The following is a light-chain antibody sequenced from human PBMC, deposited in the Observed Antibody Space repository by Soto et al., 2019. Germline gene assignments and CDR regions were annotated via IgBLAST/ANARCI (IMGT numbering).Light chain of an antibody. CDR3: QQYNSYSET. CDR1: QSISSW. V-gene: IGKV1-5*01. CDR2: DAS. J-gene: IGKJ1*01. Sequence: DIQMTQSPSTLSASVGDRVTITCRASQSISSWLAWYQQKXGKAPKLLIYDASSLESGVPSRFSGSGSGTEFTLTISSLQPDDFATYYCQQYNSYSETFGQGTKVEIK.